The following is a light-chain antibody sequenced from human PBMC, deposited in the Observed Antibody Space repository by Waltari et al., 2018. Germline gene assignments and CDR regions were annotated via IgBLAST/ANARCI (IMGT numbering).Light chain of an antibody. CDR3: QQYYTYPWT. CDR1: QGISSY. Sequence: AIRMTQSPSSISASTGDRVTITCRANQGISSYLAWYQQKPGKAPNLLIYAASTLQSGVPSRFSGSGSRTDFTLTISCLQSEDFATFYCQQYYTYPWTFGQGTKVEVK. CDR2: AAS. V-gene: IGKV1-8*01. J-gene: IGKJ1*01.